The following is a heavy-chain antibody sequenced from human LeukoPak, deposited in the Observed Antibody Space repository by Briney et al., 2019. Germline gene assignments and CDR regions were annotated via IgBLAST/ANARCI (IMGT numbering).Heavy chain of an antibody. Sequence: SETLSLTCTLSGGSISSSSYYWGWIRQPPGKGLEWIGSIYYSGSTYYNPSLKSRVTISVDTSKNQFSLKLSSVTAADTAVYYCARLARPGGYQYYFDYWGQGTLVTVSS. CDR2: IYYSGST. CDR1: GGSISSSSYY. CDR3: ARLARPGGYQYYFDY. V-gene: IGHV4-39*01. J-gene: IGHJ4*02. D-gene: IGHD6-6*01.